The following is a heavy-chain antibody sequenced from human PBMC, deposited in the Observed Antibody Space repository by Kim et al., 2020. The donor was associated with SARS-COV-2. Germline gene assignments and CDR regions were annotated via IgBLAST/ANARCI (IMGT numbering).Heavy chain of an antibody. V-gene: IGHV3-7*01. CDR1: GFTFTNYW. CDR3: ARDPESSTFYDFWSGYYAFDH. Sequence: GGSLRLSCTASGFTFTNYWMTWVRQAPGKGLEWVATTKSDGSGKYYMDSVKGRFTITRDTAKNSLYLQMNSIRVEDTAIYYCARDPESSTFYDFWSGYYAFDHWGQGTLVTVSS. CDR2: TKSDGSGK. D-gene: IGHD3-3*01. J-gene: IGHJ4*02.